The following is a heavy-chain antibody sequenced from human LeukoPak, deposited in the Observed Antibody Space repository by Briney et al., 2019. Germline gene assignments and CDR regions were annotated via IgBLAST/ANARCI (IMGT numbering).Heavy chain of an antibody. D-gene: IGHD3-10*01. CDR1: EYSFASYW. J-gene: IGHJ4*02. V-gene: IGHV5-51*01. CDR2: IYPGDSDT. CDR3: ARIDGSGSYYNDYYFVY. Sequence: GESLKISCKGSEYSFASYWIAWVRQMPGKGLEWMGTIYPGDSDTRYSPSFQGQVTISADKSISTAYLQWTSLKASDSAMFYCARIDGSGSYYNDYYFVYWGQGTLVTVSS.